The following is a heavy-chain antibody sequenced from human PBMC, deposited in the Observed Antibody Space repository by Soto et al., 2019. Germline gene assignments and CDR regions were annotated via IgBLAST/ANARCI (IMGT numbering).Heavy chain of an antibody. CDR3: ARVTMTTVVKPIDY. J-gene: IGHJ4*02. CDR1: GYSFTNNW. V-gene: IGHV5-51*01. Sequence: GESLKISCKGSGYSFTNNWIGWGRQMPGKGLEWMGIICPGDSDTRYSPSFQGQVTISADKSIGTAYLQWSSLKASDTAMYYCARVTMTTVVKPIDYWGQGTLVTVSS. D-gene: IGHD4-17*01. CDR2: ICPGDSDT.